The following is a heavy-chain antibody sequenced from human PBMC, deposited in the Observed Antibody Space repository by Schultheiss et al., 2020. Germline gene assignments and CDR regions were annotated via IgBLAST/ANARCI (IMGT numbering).Heavy chain of an antibody. J-gene: IGHJ5*02. Sequence: GGSLRLSCAASGFTFSSYEMNWVRQAPGKGLEWVSYISSSGSTIYYADSVKGRFTISRDNAKNSLYLQMNSLRAEDTAVYYCARDRGGGSMFDPWGQGTLVTVSS. D-gene: IGHD2-15*01. CDR1: GFTFSSYE. CDR3: ARDRGGGSMFDP. V-gene: IGHV3-48*03. CDR2: ISSSGSTI.